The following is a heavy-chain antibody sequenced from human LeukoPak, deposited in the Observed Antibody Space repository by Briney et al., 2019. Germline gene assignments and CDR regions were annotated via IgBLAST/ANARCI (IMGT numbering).Heavy chain of an antibody. J-gene: IGHJ4*02. CDR3: ARVWSSGYTKDY. Sequence: GGSLRLSCAASGFTFSSYSIDWVRQAPGKGLEWLSYISSSSSTIYYADSVKGRFTISRDNAKDSVYLQMNSLRAEDTAVYYCARVWSSGYTKDYWGQGTLVTVSS. V-gene: IGHV3-48*04. D-gene: IGHD3-22*01. CDR1: GFTFSSYS. CDR2: ISSSSSTI.